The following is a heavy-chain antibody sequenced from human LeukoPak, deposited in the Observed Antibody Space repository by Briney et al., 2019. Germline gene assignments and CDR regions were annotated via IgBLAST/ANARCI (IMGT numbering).Heavy chain of an antibody. CDR1: GFTFSSYW. Sequence: GGSLRLSCAASGFTFSSYWMHWVRQAPGKGLVWVSRINSDGSSTSYADSVKGRFTISRDNAKNTLYLQMNSLRAEDTAVYYCAKGGLKYSSSWYFDYWGQGTLVTVSS. V-gene: IGHV3-74*01. CDR3: AKGGLKYSSSWYFDY. CDR2: INSDGSST. J-gene: IGHJ4*02. D-gene: IGHD6-13*01.